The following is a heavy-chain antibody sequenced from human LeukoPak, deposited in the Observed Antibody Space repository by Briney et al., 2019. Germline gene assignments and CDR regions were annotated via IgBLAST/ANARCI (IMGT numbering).Heavy chain of an antibody. D-gene: IGHD3-10*01. CDR3: ARSDFYGSGPYYMDV. CDR2: IYTSGST. Sequence: PSETLSLTCTVSGGSISSGSYYWSWIRQPAGKGLEWIGRIYTSGSTNYNPSLKSRVTISVDTSKNQFSLKLSSVTAADTAVYYCARSDFYGSGPYYMDVWGQGTTVTVS. V-gene: IGHV4-61*02. CDR1: GGSISSGSYY. J-gene: IGHJ6*03.